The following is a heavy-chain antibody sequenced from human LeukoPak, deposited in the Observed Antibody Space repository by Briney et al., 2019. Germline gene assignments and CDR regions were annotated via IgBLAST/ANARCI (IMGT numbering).Heavy chain of an antibody. V-gene: IGHV1-18*01. CDR2: ISAYNGNT. CDR1: GYTFITYG. CDR3: ARGHITMIVVADS. Sequence: ASVKVSCKASGYTFITYGISWVRQAPGQGLQWMGWISAYNGNTNYAQNLQGRVTMTTDTSTSTAYMELRSLRSDDTAVYYCARGHITMIVVADSWGQGALVTVSS. D-gene: IGHD3-22*01. J-gene: IGHJ4*02.